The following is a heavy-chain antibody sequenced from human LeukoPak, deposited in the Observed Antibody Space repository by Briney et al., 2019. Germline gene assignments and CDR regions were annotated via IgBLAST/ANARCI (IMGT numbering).Heavy chain of an antibody. Sequence: SETLCLTCTASGGSISSSSYYWGWIRQPPGMGLVWIGIIYCSGSSYYNPSLKSRVTVSVDTSKHQFPLKLSPVTAADTAVYYCARQGGGSYVGLAYWGQGTLVTVSS. CDR2: IYCSGSS. J-gene: IGHJ4*02. V-gene: IGHV4-39*06. CDR3: ARQGGGSYVGLAY. D-gene: IGHD1-26*01. CDR1: GGSISSSSYY.